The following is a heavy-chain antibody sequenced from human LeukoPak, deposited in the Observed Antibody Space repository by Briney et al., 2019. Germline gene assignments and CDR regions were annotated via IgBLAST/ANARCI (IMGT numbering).Heavy chain of an antibody. V-gene: IGHV3-48*04. CDR1: GFTFSSYA. CDR3: TRKSPDY. Sequence: PGGSLRLSCAASGFTFSSYAMSWVRQAPGKGLEWVSYICCSGSTIYYADSVKGRFTISKATAKNTLYLQMNSPRAEATAVYYCTRKSPDYGGQETLLTVSS. CDR2: ICCSGSTI. J-gene: IGHJ4*02.